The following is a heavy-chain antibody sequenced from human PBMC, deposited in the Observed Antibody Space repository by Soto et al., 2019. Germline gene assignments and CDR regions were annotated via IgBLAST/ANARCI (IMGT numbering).Heavy chain of an antibody. CDR2: MNPNSGNT. D-gene: IGHD4-17*01. CDR3: ARGGLGDYGGNSDNYYGMDV. V-gene: IGHV1-8*01. J-gene: IGHJ6*02. Sequence: ASVKVSCKASGYTFTSYDINWVRQATGQGLEWMGWMNPNSGNTGYAQKFQGRVTMTRNTSISTAYMELSSLRSEDTAVYYCARGGLGDYGGNSDNYYGMDVWGQGTTVTVSS. CDR1: GYTFTSYD.